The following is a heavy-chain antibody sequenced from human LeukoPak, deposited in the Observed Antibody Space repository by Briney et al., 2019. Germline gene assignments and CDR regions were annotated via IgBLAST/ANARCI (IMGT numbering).Heavy chain of an antibody. Sequence: SETLSLTCTVSGGSISSSSYYWGWIRQPPGEGPEWIGSISYSGRTHYNPSLKSRVTISVDTSKNQFSLKLSSVTAADTAVYYCARPHYPYCSSTSCYQAAIDPWGQGTLVTVSS. J-gene: IGHJ5*02. D-gene: IGHD2-2*01. CDR1: GGSISSSSYY. CDR3: ARPHYPYCSSTSCYQAAIDP. V-gene: IGHV4-39*01. CDR2: ISYSGRT.